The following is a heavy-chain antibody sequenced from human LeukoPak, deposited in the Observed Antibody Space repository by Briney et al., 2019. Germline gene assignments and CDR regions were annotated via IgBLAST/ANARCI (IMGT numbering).Heavy chain of an antibody. J-gene: IGHJ4*02. CDR2: IYVRGNP. V-gene: IGHV4-4*07. D-gene: IGHD6-13*01. CDR1: NGSISSYY. Sequence: SETLSLTCTVSNGSISSYYWSWIRQSAGKGLEWIGRIYVRGNPDYNPSLKSRVTLSVDTSKNQFSLRLNSVTAADTAVYYCARDLSGSSWAFNSWGQGTRVTVSS. CDR3: ARDLSGSSWAFNS.